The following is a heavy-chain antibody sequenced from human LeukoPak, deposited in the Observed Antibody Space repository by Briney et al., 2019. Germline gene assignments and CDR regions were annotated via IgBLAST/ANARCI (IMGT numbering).Heavy chain of an antibody. CDR2: ISSSGSTI. J-gene: IGHJ4*02. V-gene: IGHV3-48*03. CDR1: GFTFSSYE. Sequence: GGSLRLSCAASGFTFSSYEMNWVRQAPGKGLEWVSYISSSGSTIYYADSVKGRFTISRDNAKNTLYLQMNSLRAEDTAVYYCARVLTYYFDYWGQGTLVTVSS. CDR3: ARVLTYYFDY.